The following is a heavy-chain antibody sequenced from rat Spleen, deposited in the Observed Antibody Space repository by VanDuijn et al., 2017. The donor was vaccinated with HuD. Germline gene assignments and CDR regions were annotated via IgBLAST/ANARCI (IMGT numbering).Heavy chain of an antibody. V-gene: IGHV2-32*01. Sequence: QVQLKESGPGLVQPSQTLSLTCTVSGFSLTSYHVHWVRQPPGKGLEWMGVMWSDGNTNYSSVLKSRLSNNRDTSKSQLYLKMNSLQTEDTATYYWARADIAAISTGGIWGQGVMVTVSS. CDR1: GFSLTSYH. D-gene: IGHD1-2*01. CDR3: ARADIAAISTGGI. J-gene: IGHJ2*01. CDR2: MWSDGNT.